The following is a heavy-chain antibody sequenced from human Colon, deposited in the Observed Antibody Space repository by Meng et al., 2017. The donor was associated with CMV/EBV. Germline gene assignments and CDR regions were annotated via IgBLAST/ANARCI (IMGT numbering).Heavy chain of an antibody. CDR3: ARDRLIGALGAFDI. J-gene: IGHJ3*02. CDR1: GFTFSSYA. V-gene: IGHV3-30-3*01. D-gene: IGHD3-3*01. Sequence: GESLKISWAAAGFTFSSYAMHWVRQAPGKGLEWVAVISYDGSNKYYADSVKGRFTISRDNSKNTLYLQMNSLRAEDTAVYYCARDRLIGALGAFDIWGQGTMVTVSS. CDR2: ISYDGSNK.